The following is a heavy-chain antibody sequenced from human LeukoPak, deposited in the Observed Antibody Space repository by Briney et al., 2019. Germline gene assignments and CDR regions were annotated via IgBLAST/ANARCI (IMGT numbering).Heavy chain of an antibody. J-gene: IGHJ6*03. CDR2: INPNSGGT. Sequence: GASVKVSCKASGYTFTGYYMHWVRQAPGQGLEWMGWINPNSGGTNYAQKFQGRVTITADESTSTAYMELSSLRSEDTAVYYCASVARRYCSSTSCYQFYYYYMDVWGKGTTVTISS. CDR3: ASVARRYCSSTSCYQFYYYYMDV. V-gene: IGHV1-2*02. CDR1: GYTFTGYY. D-gene: IGHD2-2*01.